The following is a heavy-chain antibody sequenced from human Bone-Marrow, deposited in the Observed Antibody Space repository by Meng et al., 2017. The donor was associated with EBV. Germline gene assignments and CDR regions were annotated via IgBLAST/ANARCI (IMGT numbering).Heavy chain of an antibody. J-gene: IGHJ4*02. CDR1: GDSIGSSHW. CDR2: IYHSGST. CDR3: ARDYYGYNYFDY. V-gene: IGHV4-4*02. Sequence: QVQLQVAGPGLVKPSGTLSLTCDVSGDSIGSSHWWSWVRQPPGKGLEWIGKIYHSGSTSYNPSLRSRVTISVDKSKSQFSLKLTSVTAADTAVYYCARDYYGYNYFDYWGQGTLVTVSS. D-gene: IGHD3-22*01.